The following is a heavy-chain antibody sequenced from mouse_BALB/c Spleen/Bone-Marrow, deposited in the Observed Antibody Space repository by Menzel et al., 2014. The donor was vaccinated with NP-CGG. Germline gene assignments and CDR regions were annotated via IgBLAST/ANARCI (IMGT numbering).Heavy chain of an antibody. CDR1: GYTFTSYW. V-gene: IGHV1-87*01. Sequence: VQLQQSGAELARPGASVKLSCKASGYTFTSYWMQWVKQRPGQGLEWIGAIYPGDGDTRNTQKFKGKATLTADKSSSTAYMQLISLASEDSAVYYCARNYYYGSSWSAMDYWGQGTSVTVSS. D-gene: IGHD1-1*01. CDR3: ARNYYYGSSWSAMDY. CDR2: IYPGDGDT. J-gene: IGHJ4*01.